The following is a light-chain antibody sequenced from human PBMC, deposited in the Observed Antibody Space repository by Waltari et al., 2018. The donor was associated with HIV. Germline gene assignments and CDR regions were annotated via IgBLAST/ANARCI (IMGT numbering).Light chain of an antibody. Sequence: QSALTQPASVSASPGQSITISCTGTSSDVGGYNYVSWYRQHPGEAPKVIIYEVNRRPSGVSNRLTASKAGNTASLASSGLQPEDEADYFCSSYTSSSTHVFGPGTKVTVL. CDR3: SSYTSSSTHV. CDR1: SSDVGGYNY. J-gene: IGLJ1*01. CDR2: EVN. V-gene: IGLV2-14*03.